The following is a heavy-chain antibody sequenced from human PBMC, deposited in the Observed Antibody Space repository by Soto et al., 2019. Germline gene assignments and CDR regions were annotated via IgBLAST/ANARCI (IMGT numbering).Heavy chain of an antibody. CDR2: ISGSGGST. J-gene: IGHJ4*02. Sequence: PGGSLRLSCAASGFTFSSYAMSWVRQAPGKGLEWVSAISGSGGSTYYADSVKGRFTISRDNSKNTLYLQMNSLRAEDTAVYYCAKSGRDYDFWSGYPSSADYWGQGTLVTVSS. CDR3: AKSGRDYDFWSGYPSSADY. CDR1: GFTFSSYA. V-gene: IGHV3-23*01. D-gene: IGHD3-3*01.